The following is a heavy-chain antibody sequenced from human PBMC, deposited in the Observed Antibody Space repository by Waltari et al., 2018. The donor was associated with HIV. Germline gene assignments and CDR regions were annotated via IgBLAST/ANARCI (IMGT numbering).Heavy chain of an antibody. J-gene: IGHJ4*02. CDR1: GFTFNTYS. Sequence: EVQLVESGGGLVKPGGSLRLSCAASGFTFNTYSMYWVRQSPGKGVEWVASISSRSAYIDYADSVKGRFTISRDNAKNSLYLQMNSLRAEDAAVYYCAGDRRGFGYGDFWGQGTLVTVSP. CDR3: AGDRRGFGYGDF. CDR2: ISSRSAYI. V-gene: IGHV3-21*06. D-gene: IGHD5-18*01.